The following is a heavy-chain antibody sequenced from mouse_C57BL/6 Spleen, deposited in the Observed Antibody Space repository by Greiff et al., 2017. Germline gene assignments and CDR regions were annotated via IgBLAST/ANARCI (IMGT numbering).Heavy chain of an antibody. CDR2: IDPSDSET. Sequence: VQLQQPGAELVRPGSSVKLSCKASGYTFTSYWMHWVKQRPIQGLEWIGNIDPSDSETHYNQKFKDKATLTVDKSSSTAYMQLSSLTSEESAVYYCARGGDYYGSRGYFDVWGTGTPVTVSS. CDR3: ARGGDYYGSRGYFDV. J-gene: IGHJ1*03. V-gene: IGHV1-52*01. D-gene: IGHD1-1*01. CDR1: GYTFTSYW.